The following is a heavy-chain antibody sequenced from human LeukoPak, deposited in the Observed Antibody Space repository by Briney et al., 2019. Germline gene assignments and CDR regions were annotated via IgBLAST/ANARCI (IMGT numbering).Heavy chain of an antibody. Sequence: ASVKVSCKASGYTFTSYGIRWVRQAPGQGLEWMGWISAYNGNTNYAQKLQDRVTMTTDTSTSTAYMELRSLRSDDTAVYYCARVRYFGSGSYLWFDPWGQGTLVTVSS. CDR3: ARVRYFGSGSYLWFDP. J-gene: IGHJ5*02. CDR1: GYTFTSYG. D-gene: IGHD3-10*01. CDR2: ISAYNGNT. V-gene: IGHV1-18*01.